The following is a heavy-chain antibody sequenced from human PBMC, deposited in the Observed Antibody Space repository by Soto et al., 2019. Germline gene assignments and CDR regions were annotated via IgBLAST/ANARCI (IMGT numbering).Heavy chain of an antibody. CDR3: AKDILFRGGLTQYYFDY. CDR2: IGPESGAT. CDR1: GYTFTGHY. V-gene: IGHV1-2*02. D-gene: IGHD4-4*01. J-gene: IGHJ4*02. Sequence: ASVKVSCKASGYTFTGHYTHWVRQAPEQGPEWMGEIGPESGATRYAQKFQGRVTMTMDMSITTVYMELSNLRPEDTAFYYCAKDILFRGGLTQYYFDYWGQGTLVTVSS.